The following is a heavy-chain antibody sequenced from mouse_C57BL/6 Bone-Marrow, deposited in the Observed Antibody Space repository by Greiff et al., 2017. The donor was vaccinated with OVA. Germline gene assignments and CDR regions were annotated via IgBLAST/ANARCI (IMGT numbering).Heavy chain of an antibody. D-gene: IGHD2-3*01. Sequence: VQLQQSGAELVMPGASVKLSCKASGYTFTSDWMHWVKQRPGQGLEWIGEIDPSDSYTNYNQKFKGKSTLTVDKSSSTAYMQLSSLTSEDSAVYYCATYDGFAWFAYWGQGTLVTVSA. CDR1: GYTFTSDW. CDR2: IDPSDSYT. J-gene: IGHJ3*01. CDR3: ATYDGFAWFAY. V-gene: IGHV1-69*01.